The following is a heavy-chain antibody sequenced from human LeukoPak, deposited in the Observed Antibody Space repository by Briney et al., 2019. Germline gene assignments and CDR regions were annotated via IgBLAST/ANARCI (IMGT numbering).Heavy chain of an antibody. V-gene: IGHV4-39*07. D-gene: IGHD3-9*01. CDR2: IYYSGST. J-gene: IGHJ3*02. Sequence: SETLSLTCTVSGGSISSSSYYWGWIRQPPGKGLEWIGSIYYSGSTYYNPSLKSRVTISVDTSKNQFSLKLSSVTAADTAVYYCARGSSLIYYDILTGYSGGDAFDIWGQGTMVTVSS. CDR3: ARGSSLIYYDILTGYSGGDAFDI. CDR1: GGSISSSSYY.